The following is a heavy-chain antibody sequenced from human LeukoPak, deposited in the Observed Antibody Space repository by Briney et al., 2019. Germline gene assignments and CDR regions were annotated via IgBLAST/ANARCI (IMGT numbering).Heavy chain of an antibody. V-gene: IGHV2-5*02. Sequence: SGPTLVKPTQTLTLTCTFSGFSLNTSGVGVGWIRQPPGKALEWLALIYWDDDKRYSPSLKSRLTITKDTSKNQVVLTMTNMDPVDTATYYCAHTGPYQTGHYYDSSGYYRTWGAFDIWGQGTMVTVSS. D-gene: IGHD3-22*01. CDR1: GFSLNTSGVG. J-gene: IGHJ3*02. CDR3: AHTGPYQTGHYYDSSGYYRTWGAFDI. CDR2: IYWDDDK.